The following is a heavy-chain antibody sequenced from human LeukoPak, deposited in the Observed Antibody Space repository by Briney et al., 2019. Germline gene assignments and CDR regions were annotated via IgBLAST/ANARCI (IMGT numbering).Heavy chain of an antibody. CDR1: GFTFSSYS. J-gene: IGHJ6*02. CDR2: ISSSSSYI. D-gene: IGHD3-9*01. CDR3: ARGDLLRYFDWFYYYYGMDV. Sequence: GGSLRLSCAASGFTFSSYSMNWVRQAPGKGLEWVSSISSSSSYIYYADSVKGRFTISRDNAKNSLYLQMNSLRAEDTAVYYCARGDLLRYFDWFYYYYGMDVWGQGTTATVSS. V-gene: IGHV3-21*01.